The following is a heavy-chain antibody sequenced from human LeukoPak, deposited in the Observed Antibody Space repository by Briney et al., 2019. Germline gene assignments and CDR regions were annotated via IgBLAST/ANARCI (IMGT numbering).Heavy chain of an antibody. J-gene: IGHJ4*02. CDR3: ARSRADSSGSIFDY. D-gene: IGHD3-22*01. Sequence: GASVKVSCKASGYTFTSYGISWVRRAPGQGLEWMGWISAYNGNTNYAQKLQGRVTMTTDTSTSTAYMELRSLRSDDTAVYYCARSRADSSGSIFDYWGQGTLVTVSS. CDR2: ISAYNGNT. V-gene: IGHV1-18*01. CDR1: GYTFTSYG.